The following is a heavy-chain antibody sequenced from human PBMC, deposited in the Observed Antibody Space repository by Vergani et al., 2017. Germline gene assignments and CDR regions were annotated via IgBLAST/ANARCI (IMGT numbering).Heavy chain of an antibody. V-gene: IGHV3-21*01. CDR1: GFTFSSYS. J-gene: IGHJ6*02. D-gene: IGHD6-19*01. Sequence: EVQLVESGGGLVKPGGSLRLSCAASGFTFSSYSMNWVRQAPGKGLEWVSSISSSSSYIYYADSVKGRFTISRDNAKNSLYRQMNSLRAEDPAVYYCASPALYSSGWYRDYYYGMDVWGQGTTVTVSS. CDR3: ASPALYSSGWYRDYYYGMDV. CDR2: ISSSSSYI.